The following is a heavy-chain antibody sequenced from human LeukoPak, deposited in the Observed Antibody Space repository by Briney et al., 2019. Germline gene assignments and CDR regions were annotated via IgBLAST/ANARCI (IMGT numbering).Heavy chain of an antibody. V-gene: IGHV1-3*01. CDR1: GYTFTSYA. Sequence: ASVKVSCKASGYTFTSYAMHWVRQAPGQRLEWMGWINAGNGNTKYSQKFQGRVTITRDTSASTAYMELSSLRSEDTAVYYCARDKGGIAVADLFDYWGQGTLVTVSS. D-gene: IGHD6-19*01. CDR3: ARDKGGIAVADLFDY. CDR2: INAGNGNT. J-gene: IGHJ4*02.